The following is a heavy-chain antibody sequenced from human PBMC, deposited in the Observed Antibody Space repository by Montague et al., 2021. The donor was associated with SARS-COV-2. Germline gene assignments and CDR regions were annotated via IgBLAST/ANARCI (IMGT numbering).Heavy chain of an antibody. Sequence: PALVKPTQTLTLTCTFSGFSLSTSGMCVSWIRQPPGKALEWLALIDWDDDKYYSTSLKTRLTISKDTSKNQVVLTITNMDPVDTATYYCARIPTGGSYYDYYYYGMDVWGQGTTVTVSS. CDR2: IDWDDDK. J-gene: IGHJ6*02. D-gene: IGHD1-26*01. CDR3: ARIPTGGSYYDYYYYGMDV. V-gene: IGHV2-70*01. CDR1: GFSLSTSGMC.